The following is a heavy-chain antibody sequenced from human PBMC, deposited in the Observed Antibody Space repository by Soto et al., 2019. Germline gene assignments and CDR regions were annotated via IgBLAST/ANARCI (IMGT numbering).Heavy chain of an antibody. CDR2: ISYDGSNK. CDR1: GFTFSSYG. CDR3: ARDSLIAAAGTFDY. Sequence: GGSLRLSCAASGFTFSSYGMHWGRQAPGKGLEWVAVISYDGSNKYYADSVKGRFTISRDNSKNTLYLQMNSLRAEDTAVYYCARDSLIAAAGTFDYWGQGTLVTVSS. V-gene: IGHV3-30*03. J-gene: IGHJ4*02. D-gene: IGHD6-13*01.